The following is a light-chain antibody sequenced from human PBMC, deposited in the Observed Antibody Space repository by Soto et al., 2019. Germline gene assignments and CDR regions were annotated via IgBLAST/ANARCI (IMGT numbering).Light chain of an antibody. V-gene: IGKV3-20*01. J-gene: IGKJ1*01. CDR2: GAS. CDR3: QQYGSSLWT. CDR1: QSVSSSY. Sequence: ELVLTQSPGTLSLSPGERATLSCRASQSVSSSYLAWYQQKPGQAPRFLIYGASSRATGIPDRFSGSGSGTDFTLTISRLEPEDFAVYYCQQYGSSLWTFGQGTKVDIK.